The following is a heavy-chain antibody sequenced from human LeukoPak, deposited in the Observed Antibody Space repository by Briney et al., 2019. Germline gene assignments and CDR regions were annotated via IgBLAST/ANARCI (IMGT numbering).Heavy chain of an antibody. CDR2: IYSGGST. Sequence: GGSLRLSCAASGFTVNNNYMTWVRQAPGKGLECVSVIYSGGSTKYADSVKGRFTISRHNSENTLYLQLSSLRAEDTAVYYCAKVVSGGGNYVMDVWGQGTTATVSS. J-gene: IGHJ6*02. CDR1: GFTVNNNY. V-gene: IGHV3-53*04. CDR3: AKVVSGGGNYVMDV. D-gene: IGHD2-15*01.